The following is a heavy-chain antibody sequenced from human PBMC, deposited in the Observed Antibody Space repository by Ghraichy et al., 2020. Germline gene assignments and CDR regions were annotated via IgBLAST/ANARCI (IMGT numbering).Heavy chain of an antibody. CDR2: IKPNTGDT. D-gene: IGHD5-12*01. J-gene: IGHJ4*02. Sequence: ASAKVSCKASGYDFTVYSIHWVRQAPGQGLEWMGWIKPNTGDTDLAQIFQGRVTMTRDTSIRTVYLELSSLRSDDTAVYYCARRFGGYDYLDFWGQGTLVTVSS. CDR1: GYDFTVYS. V-gene: IGHV1-2*02. CDR3: ARRFGGYDYLDF.